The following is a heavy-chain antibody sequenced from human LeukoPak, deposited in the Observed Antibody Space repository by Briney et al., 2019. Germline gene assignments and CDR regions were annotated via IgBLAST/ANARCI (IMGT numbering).Heavy chain of an antibody. CDR2: ISYDGSNK. CDR3: ARAEAGPVDY. V-gene: IGHV3-30-3*01. CDR1: GFTFSSYA. Sequence: PGGSLRLSCAASGFTFSSYAMHWVRQAPGKGLEWVAVISYDGSNKYYADSVKGRFTISRDNAKNSLYLQMNSLRAEDTAVYYCARAEAGPVDYWGQGTLVTVSS. J-gene: IGHJ4*02.